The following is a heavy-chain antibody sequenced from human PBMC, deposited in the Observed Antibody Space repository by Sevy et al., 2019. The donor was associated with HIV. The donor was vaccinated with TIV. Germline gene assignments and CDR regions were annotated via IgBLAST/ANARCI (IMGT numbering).Heavy chain of an antibody. D-gene: IGHD3-10*01. CDR3: VKGLGMVQGALLSDDI. CDR1: GFTFNTYG. J-gene: IGHJ3*02. V-gene: IGHV3-30*02. Sequence: GGSLRLSCAASGFTFNTYGMHWVRQAPGKGLDWVAFIRYDGSTKYFTDSVKGRFTISSDNSRNTLYLQMNSLRAADTAVYYCVKGLGMVQGALLSDDIWGQGTMVTVSS. CDR2: IRYDGSTK.